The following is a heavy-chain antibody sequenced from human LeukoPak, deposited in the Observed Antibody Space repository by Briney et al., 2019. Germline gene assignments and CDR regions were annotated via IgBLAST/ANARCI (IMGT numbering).Heavy chain of an antibody. D-gene: IGHD3-3*01. CDR1: GYTFTSYG. V-gene: IGHV1-18*01. J-gene: IGHJ4*02. CDR3: ARDLGTIFGVGSLDY. Sequence: ASVKVSCKASGYTFTSYGISWVRQAPGQGLEWMGWISAYNGNTNYAQKLQGRVTMTTDTSTSTAYMELRSLRSDDTAVYYCARDLGTIFGVGSLDYWGQGTLVTVSS. CDR2: ISAYNGNT.